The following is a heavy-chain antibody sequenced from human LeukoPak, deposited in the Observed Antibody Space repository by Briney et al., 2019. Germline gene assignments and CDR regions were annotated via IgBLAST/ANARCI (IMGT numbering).Heavy chain of an antibody. D-gene: IGHD3-22*01. J-gene: IGHJ4*02. V-gene: IGHV1-2*06. Sequence: GASVKVSCKASGYTFTGYYMHWVRQAPGQGLEWMGRINPNSGGTNYAQKFQGRVTMTRDTSISTAYMELSRLRSDDTAVYYCAAYDSSGYYYARGSLDYWGQGILVTVSS. CDR3: AAYDSSGYYYARGSLDY. CDR1: GYTFTGYY. CDR2: INPNSGGT.